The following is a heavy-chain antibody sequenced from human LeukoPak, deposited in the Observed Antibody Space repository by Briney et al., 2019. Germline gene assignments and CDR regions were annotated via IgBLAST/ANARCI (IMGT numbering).Heavy chain of an antibody. V-gene: IGHV3-74*01. CDR2: INSDGSST. J-gene: IGHJ3*02. D-gene: IGHD3-22*01. CDR3: ARDRGLVVVPDAFDI. CDR1: GFTFSSYW. Sequence: GGSLRVSCAASGFTFSSYWMHWVRQAPGKGLVWVSRINSDGSSTSYADSVKGRFTISRDNAKNTLYLQMNSLRAEDTAVYYCARDRGLVVVPDAFDIWGQGTMVTVSS.